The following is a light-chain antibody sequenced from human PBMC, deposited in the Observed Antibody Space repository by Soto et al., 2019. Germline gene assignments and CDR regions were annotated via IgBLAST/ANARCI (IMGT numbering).Light chain of an antibody. V-gene: IGKV3-20*01. CDR1: QSVSSSY. CDR2: GAS. J-gene: IGKJ5*01. CDR3: QQYGNSGPT. Sequence: ELVLTQSPGTLSLSPGERATLSCRASQSVSSSYLAWYQQKPGQAPRLLIYGASSRATGIPDRFSGSGSGTDFTLTISRLEPEDFAVYYCQQYGNSGPTFGQGTRLEIK.